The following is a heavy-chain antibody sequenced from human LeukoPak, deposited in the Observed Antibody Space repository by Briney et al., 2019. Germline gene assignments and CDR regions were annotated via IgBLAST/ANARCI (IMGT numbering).Heavy chain of an antibody. CDR1: GGTFSSYA. CDR3: ARWFGEPIDAFDI. Sequence: SVKVSCKASGGTFSSYAISWVRQAPGQGLEWMGRIIPILGIANYAQKFQGRVTITADKSTSTAYMELSSLRSEDTAVYYCARWFGEPIDAFDIWGQGTMVTVSS. D-gene: IGHD3-10*01. J-gene: IGHJ3*02. CDR2: IIPILGIA. V-gene: IGHV1-69*04.